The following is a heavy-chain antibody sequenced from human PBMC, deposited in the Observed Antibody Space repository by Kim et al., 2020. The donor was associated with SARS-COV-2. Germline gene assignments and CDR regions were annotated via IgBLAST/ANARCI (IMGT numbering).Heavy chain of an antibody. CDR3: AKDSSYDPIESGYYYYYGGAV. D-gene: IGHD5-12*01. Sequence: GGSLRLSCAASGFTFDDYAMHWVRQAPGKGLEWVSGISWDSSNIYYADSVKGRFTISRDNSKNTLYLQMNSLRAEDTALYYCAKDSSYDPIESGYYYYYGGAVWGHGTTVTVSS. J-gene: IGHJ6*02. CDR1: GFTFDDYA. V-gene: IGHV3-9*01. CDR2: ISWDSSNI.